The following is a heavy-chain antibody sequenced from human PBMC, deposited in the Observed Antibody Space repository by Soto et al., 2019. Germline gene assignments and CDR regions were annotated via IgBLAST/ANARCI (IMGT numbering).Heavy chain of an antibody. D-gene: IGHD3-22*01. CDR1: GGSISRGEYY. Sequence: TLSLTSHVAGGSISRGEYYGGWIRPPAGKGLEWFGYIYYSGSTYYNPSLKSRVTISVDTSKNQFSLKLSSVTAADTAVYYCACYSGYYDSRGYQGGNFDYWGQGTLVTVS. CDR3: ACYSGYYDSRGYQGGNFDY. CDR2: IYYSGST. J-gene: IGHJ4*02. V-gene: IGHV4-30-4*01.